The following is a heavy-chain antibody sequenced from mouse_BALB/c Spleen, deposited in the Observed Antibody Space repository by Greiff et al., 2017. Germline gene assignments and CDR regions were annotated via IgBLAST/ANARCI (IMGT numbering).Heavy chain of an antibody. CDR1: GYSITSGYY. J-gene: IGHJ2*01. V-gene: IGHV3-6*02. D-gene: IGHD2-1*01. CDR3: ARLYGNYVGYFDY. Sequence: EVHLVESGPGLVKPSQSLSLTCSVTGYSITSGYYWNWIRQLPGNKLEWMGYISYDGSNNYNPSLKNRISITRDTSKNQFFLKLNSVTTEDTATYYCARLYGNYVGYFDYWGQGTTLTVSS. CDR2: ISYDGSN.